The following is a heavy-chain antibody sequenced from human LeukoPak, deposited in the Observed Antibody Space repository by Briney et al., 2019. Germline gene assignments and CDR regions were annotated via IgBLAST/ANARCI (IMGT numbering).Heavy chain of an antibody. CDR3: ARDLGPETSGYLERSYMDV. CDR1: GGTFSSYG. Sequence: SVNVSCKASGGTFSSYGISWVQQAPGQGLEWIGRIITFFGATTYARKFQGRVTMSADKSTNTTYMELKNLRYDDTAEYFCARDLGPETSGYLERSYMDVWGKGTTVTVSS. V-gene: IGHV1-69*06. J-gene: IGHJ6*03. CDR2: IITFFGAT. D-gene: IGHD3-22*01.